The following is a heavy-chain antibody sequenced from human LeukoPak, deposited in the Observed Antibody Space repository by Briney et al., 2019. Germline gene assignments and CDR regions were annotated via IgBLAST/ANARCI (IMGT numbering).Heavy chain of an antibody. CDR2: ISYDGSNK. D-gene: IGHD3-10*01. Sequence: GKSLRLSCAASGFTFNDYTIHWVRQAPGKGLEWVAVISYDGSNKYYADSVKGRFTISRDTSNNTLYLQMNSLRAEDTAIYFCARELWFGELFFDYWGQGTLVTVSS. V-gene: IGHV3-30*04. CDR3: ARELWFGELFFDY. J-gene: IGHJ4*02. CDR1: GFTFNDYT.